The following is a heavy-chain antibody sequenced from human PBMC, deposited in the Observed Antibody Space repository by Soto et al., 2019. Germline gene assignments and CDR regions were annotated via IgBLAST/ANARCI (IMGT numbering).Heavy chain of an antibody. CDR1: GFRFDDFA. J-gene: IGHJ5*02. Sequence: PGGSLRLSCAASGFRFDDFAMHWVRQAPGKGLEWVSGISWNSGNIGYADSVKGRFTTSRDNAKNSLYLQMNSLRPEDTALYYCARCDYSRSSKWLDPWGQGTLVTVSS. D-gene: IGHD6-6*01. CDR2: ISWNSGNI. V-gene: IGHV3-9*01. CDR3: ARCDYSRSSKWLDP.